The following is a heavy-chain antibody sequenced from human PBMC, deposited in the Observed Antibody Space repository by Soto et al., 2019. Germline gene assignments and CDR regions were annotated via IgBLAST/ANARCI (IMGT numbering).Heavy chain of an antibody. CDR2: IIPIFGTA. J-gene: IGHJ6*02. V-gene: IGHV1-69*05. Sequence: SVKVSCKASGGTFSSYAISWVRQAPGQELEWMGGIIPIFGTANYAQKFQGRVTITTDESTSTAYMELSSLRSEDTAVYYCARAHCSSTSCYTWFPSYYYGMDVWGQGTTVTVT. CDR3: ARAHCSSTSCYTWFPSYYYGMDV. D-gene: IGHD2-2*02. CDR1: GGTFSSYA.